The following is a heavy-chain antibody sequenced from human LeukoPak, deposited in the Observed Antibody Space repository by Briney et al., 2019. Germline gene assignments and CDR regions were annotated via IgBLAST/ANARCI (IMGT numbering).Heavy chain of an antibody. Sequence: SQTLSLTCTVSGGSISSGDYCWSWIRQPPGKGLEWIGYIYYSGSTYYNPSLKSRVTISVDTSKNQFSLKLSSVAAADTAVYYCAKTTVTTSGILFDYWGQGTLVTVSS. V-gene: IGHV4-30-4*08. J-gene: IGHJ4*02. CDR3: AKTTVTTSGILFDY. CDR1: GGSISSGDYC. D-gene: IGHD4-17*01. CDR2: IYYSGST.